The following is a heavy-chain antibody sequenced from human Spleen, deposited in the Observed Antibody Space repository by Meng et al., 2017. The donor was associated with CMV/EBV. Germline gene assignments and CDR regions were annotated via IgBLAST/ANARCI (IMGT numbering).Heavy chain of an antibody. D-gene: IGHD6-19*01. J-gene: IGHJ6*02. Sequence: GESLKISCAASGFTFSSYWMSWVRQAPGKGLEWVSYISSSSSTIYYADSVKGRFTISRDNAKNSLYLQMNSLRAEDTAVYYCARVDGYSSGWSGDYYYYGMDVWGQGTTVTVSS. CDR3: ARVDGYSSGWSGDYYYYGMDV. CDR1: GFTFSSYW. V-gene: IGHV3-48*04. CDR2: ISSSSSTI.